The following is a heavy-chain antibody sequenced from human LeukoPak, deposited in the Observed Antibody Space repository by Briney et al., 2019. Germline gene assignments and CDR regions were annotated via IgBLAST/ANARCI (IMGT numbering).Heavy chain of an antibody. V-gene: IGHV4-34*01. CDR2: INHSGST. Sequence: ASETLSLTCAVYGGSFSGYYWSWIRQPPGKGLEWIGEINHSGSTNYNPSLKSRVTISVDTSKNQFSLKLSSVTAADTAVYYCATGWSLDYWGQGTLVTVSS. CDR3: ATGWSLDY. CDR1: GGSFSGYY. J-gene: IGHJ4*02. D-gene: IGHD3-3*01.